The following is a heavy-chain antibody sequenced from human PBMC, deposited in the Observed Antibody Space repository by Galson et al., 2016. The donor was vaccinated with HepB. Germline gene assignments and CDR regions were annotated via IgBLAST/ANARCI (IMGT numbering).Heavy chain of an antibody. CDR3: ARRMIRLDGFDL. CDR1: QYDFTNHW. J-gene: IGHJ3*01. CDR2: IYSGNSDV. D-gene: IGHD3-16*01. V-gene: IGHV5-51*01. Sequence: QSGAEVKKPGESLKISCNGSQYDFTNHWIGWVRQMPEKGLEWMGNIYSGNSDVLYSPTFQGQVTISVNKSISVAYVQWSSLKASDTAIYYCARRMIRLDGFDLWGQGTVVTVSS.